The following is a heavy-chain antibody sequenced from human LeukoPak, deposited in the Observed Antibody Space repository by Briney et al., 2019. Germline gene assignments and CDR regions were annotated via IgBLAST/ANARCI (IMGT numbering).Heavy chain of an antibody. CDR3: ANVYSGSYYSFDY. Sequence: PGGSLRLSCAASGFTFSSYSMNWVRQAPGKGLEWVSAISGSGGSTYYADSVKGRFTISRDNSKNTLYLQMNSLRAEDTAVYYCANVYSGSYYSFDYWGQGTLVTVSS. J-gene: IGHJ4*02. V-gene: IGHV3-23*01. CDR2: ISGSGGST. D-gene: IGHD1-26*01. CDR1: GFTFSSYS.